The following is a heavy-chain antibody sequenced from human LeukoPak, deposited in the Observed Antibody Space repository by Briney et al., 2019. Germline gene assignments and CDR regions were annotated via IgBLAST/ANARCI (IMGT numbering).Heavy chain of an antibody. CDR3: ARDSSSSWYGYYYMDV. CDR2: IKSKTDGGTT. V-gene: IGHV3-15*01. CDR1: GFTFSNAW. Sequence: GGSLRLSCAASGFTFSNAWMSWVRQAPGKGLEWVGRIKSKTDGGTTDYAAPVKGRFTISRDDSKNTLYLQMNSLRAEDTAVYYCARDSSSSWYGYYYMDVWGKGTTVTVSS. J-gene: IGHJ6*03. D-gene: IGHD6-13*01.